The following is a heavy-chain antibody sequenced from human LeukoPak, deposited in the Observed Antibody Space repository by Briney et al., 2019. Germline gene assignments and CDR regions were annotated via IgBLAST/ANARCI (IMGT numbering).Heavy chain of an antibody. V-gene: IGHV3-7*02. Sequence: SGGSLRLSCAASGFAFSSYWMSWVRQAPGKGLEWVANIKQDGSEKYYVDSVKGRFTISRDNAKNSLYLQMNSLRAEDTAVYYCASASSSGWFSHFDYWGQGTLVIVSS. D-gene: IGHD6-19*01. J-gene: IGHJ4*02. CDR3: ASASSSGWFSHFDY. CDR1: GFAFSSYW. CDR2: IKQDGSEK.